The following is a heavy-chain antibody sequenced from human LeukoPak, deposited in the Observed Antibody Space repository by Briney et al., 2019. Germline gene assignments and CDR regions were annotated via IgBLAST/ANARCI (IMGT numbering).Heavy chain of an antibody. Sequence: ASVKVSCKASGYTFTSYGISWVRQAPGQGLEWMGWISAYNGNTNYAQKLQGRVTMTTDTSTSTAYMELRSLRSDDTAVYYCARDYCSTSCYASWFDPWCQGTVVTVSS. D-gene: IGHD2-2*01. CDR3: ARDYCSTSCYASWFDP. V-gene: IGHV1-18*04. CDR1: GYTFTSYG. CDR2: ISAYNGNT. J-gene: IGHJ5*02.